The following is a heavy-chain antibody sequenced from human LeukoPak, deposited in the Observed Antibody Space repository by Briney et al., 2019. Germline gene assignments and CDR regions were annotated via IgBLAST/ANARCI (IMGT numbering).Heavy chain of an antibody. J-gene: IGHJ4*02. CDR3: ARGGSYIHSGYDYYFDY. Sequence: GASVRVSCKASGYTFTSYGISWVRQAPGQGLEWMGWISAYNGNTNYAQKLQGRVTMTTDTSTSTAYMELRSLRSDDTAVYYCARGGSYIHSGYDYYFDYWGQGTLVTVSS. D-gene: IGHD5-12*01. CDR2: ISAYNGNT. V-gene: IGHV1-18*01. CDR1: GYTFTSYG.